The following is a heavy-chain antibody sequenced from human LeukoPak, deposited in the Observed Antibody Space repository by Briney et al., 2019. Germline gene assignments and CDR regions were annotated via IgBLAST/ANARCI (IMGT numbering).Heavy chain of an antibody. CDR2: ISGTGGTT. CDR1: GFTFSSYA. V-gene: IGHV3-23*01. Sequence: GGSLRLSCAASGFTFSSYAMSWVRQAPGKGLEWVSAISGTGGTTYYGGSVKGRFTISRDSSKNTLYLQMNSLRAEDTAVYYCAKSSRSPPLPTSSSWTTSPFDYWGQGTLVTVSS. J-gene: IGHJ4*02. CDR3: AKSSRSPPLPTSSSWTTSPFDY. D-gene: IGHD6-13*01.